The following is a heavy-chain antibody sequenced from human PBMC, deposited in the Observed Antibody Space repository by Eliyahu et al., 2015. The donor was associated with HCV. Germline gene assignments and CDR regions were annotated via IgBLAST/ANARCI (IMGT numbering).Heavy chain of an antibody. J-gene: IGHJ5*02. CDR2: IWYDGSNK. Sequence: QVQLVESGGGVVQPGRSLRLSCAAXGFXXSXYGMXWVRQAPGKGLEWVAVIWYDGSNKYYADSVKGRFTISRDNSKNTLYLQMNSLRAEDTAVYYCARERAGGYYDGRFDPWGQGTLVTVSS. CDR3: ARERAGGYYDGRFDP. D-gene: IGHD3-22*01. V-gene: IGHV3-33*08. CDR1: GFXXSXYG.